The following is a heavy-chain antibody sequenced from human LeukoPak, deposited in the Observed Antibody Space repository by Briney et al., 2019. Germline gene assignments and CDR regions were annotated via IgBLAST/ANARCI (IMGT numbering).Heavy chain of an antibody. Sequence: GGSLRLSCAASGFTFNDYGMSGVRQTPGKGLEWVSGINYNGNIIHYADSVQGRFTISRDNAKNSLSLQMSSLRAEDTALYYCARGWGGTYSIDYWGQGTPVTVTS. CDR3: ARGWGGTYSIDY. J-gene: IGHJ4*02. V-gene: IGHV3-20*04. D-gene: IGHD1-26*01. CDR1: GFTFNDYG. CDR2: INYNGNII.